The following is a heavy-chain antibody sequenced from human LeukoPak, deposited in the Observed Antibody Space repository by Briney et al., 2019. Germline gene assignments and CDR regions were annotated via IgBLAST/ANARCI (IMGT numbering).Heavy chain of an antibody. CDR1: GGSFSGYY. J-gene: IGHJ4*02. V-gene: IGHV4-34*01. CDR2: INHSGST. D-gene: IGHD3-22*01. Sequence: SETLSLTCAVYGGSFSGYYWSWVRQPPGKGGEGVGEINHSGSTNKNTYLKRRVNISVKKSKNQFSLKLSSVTAADTAVYYCARGRAKRYYYDSSGYSYYFDYWGQGTLVTVSS. CDR3: ARGRAKRYYYDSSGYSYYFDY.